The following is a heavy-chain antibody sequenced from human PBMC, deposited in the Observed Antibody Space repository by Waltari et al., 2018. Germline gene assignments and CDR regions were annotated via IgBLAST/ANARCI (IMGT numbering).Heavy chain of an antibody. CDR3: ARSIAVVGRVGFEI. D-gene: IGHD6-13*01. V-gene: IGHV1-46*01. Sequence: QVQLVQSGAEVKKPGASVKVSCTASGGTFRAYFLHWVRQAPGQGLEWVGVIDPSGGRTSYAQKFQGRVTMTGDTSTRNVYMDLSSLTSEDTAVYYCARSIAVVGRVGFEIWGPGTMVTVSS. J-gene: IGHJ3*02. CDR2: IDPSGGRT. CDR1: GGTFRAYF.